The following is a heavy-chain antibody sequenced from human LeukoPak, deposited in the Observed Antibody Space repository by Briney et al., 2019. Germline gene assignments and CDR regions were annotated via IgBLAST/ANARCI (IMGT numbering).Heavy chain of an antibody. CDR2: IYWDDDK. CDR3: AHLDYYDSSGYYSNLHNWFDP. Sequence: SGPTLVNPTQTLTLTCTFSGFSLSSSGVGVGWIRQPPGKALEWLALIYWDDDKRYSPSLKSRLTITKDTSKNQVVLTMTNMDPVDTATYYCAHLDYYDSSGYYSNLHNWFDPWGQGTLVTVSS. V-gene: IGHV2-5*02. J-gene: IGHJ5*02. D-gene: IGHD3-22*01. CDR1: GFSLSSSGVG.